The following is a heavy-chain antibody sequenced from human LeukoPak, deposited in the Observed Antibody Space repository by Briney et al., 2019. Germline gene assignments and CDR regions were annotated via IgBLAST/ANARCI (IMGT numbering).Heavy chain of an antibody. V-gene: IGHV3-48*03. J-gene: IGHJ4*02. Sequence: PRGSLRLSCAASGFDFGAYEMNWVRQAPGKGLEWVAYFAGSDTTTYYADSVKGRFIIPRDNARNSLYLQMNSLRAEDTALYYCTTLGYHLDSWGQGTLVTVSS. CDR2: FAGSDTTT. CDR1: GFDFGAYE. D-gene: IGHD3-22*01. CDR3: TTLGYHLDS.